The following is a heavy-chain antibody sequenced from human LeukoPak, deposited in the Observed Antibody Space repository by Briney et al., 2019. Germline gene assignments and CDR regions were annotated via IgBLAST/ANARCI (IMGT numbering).Heavy chain of an antibody. D-gene: IGHD5-18*01. CDR1: GFTFSSFG. J-gene: IGHJ4*02. V-gene: IGHV3-23*01. CDR2: ISGSGNRT. Sequence: GGSLRLSCAASGFTFSSFGMNWVRQAPGKGLEWVSAISGSGNRTFYADSVKGRFAISRDNSKSRVYLQMNSLRAGDTAVYYCASAGYSYGAFSDWGQGTLVTVSS. CDR3: ASAGYSYGAFSD.